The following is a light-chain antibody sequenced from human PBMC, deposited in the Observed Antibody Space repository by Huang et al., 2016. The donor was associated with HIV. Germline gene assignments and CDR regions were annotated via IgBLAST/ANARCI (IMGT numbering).Light chain of an antibody. CDR1: QSVDGN. CDR2: GAS. CDR3: QQYNNWFS. J-gene: IGKJ5*01. Sequence: EIVMTQSPPALSVSPGERATLSCRASQSVDGNLAWYQQKPGQAPRLLIYGASTRATNIPGRCSGGGSGTEFTLTVSSLQSEDSAVYFCQQYNNWFSFGQGTRLEIK. V-gene: IGKV3-15*01.